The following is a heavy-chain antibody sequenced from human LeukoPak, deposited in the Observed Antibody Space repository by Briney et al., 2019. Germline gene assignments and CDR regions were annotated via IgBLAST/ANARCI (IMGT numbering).Heavy chain of an antibody. D-gene: IGHD1-26*01. Sequence: SETLSLTCTVSGGSIISYYWSWIRQPPGKGLEWIGYIYYSGSTKYNPSLKSRVSICVDTSKNQFSLKLSSVTAADTAVYYCARGAGASYGLQPFDYWGPGTLVTVSS. CDR1: GGSIISYY. V-gene: IGHV4-59*08. CDR2: IYYSGST. J-gene: IGHJ4*02. CDR3: ARGAGASYGLQPFDY.